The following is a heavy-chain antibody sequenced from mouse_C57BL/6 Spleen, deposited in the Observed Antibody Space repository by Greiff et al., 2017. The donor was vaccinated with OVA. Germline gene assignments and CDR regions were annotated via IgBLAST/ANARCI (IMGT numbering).Heavy chain of an antibody. J-gene: IGHJ2*01. CDR3: ARGYYGSSYPYYFDY. Sequence: QVQLQQSGAELVRPGTSVKMSCKASGYTFTNYWIGWAKQRPGHGLEWIGDIYPGGGYTNYNEKFKGKATLTADKSSSTAYMQFSSLTSEDSAIYYCARGYYGSSYPYYFDYWGQGTTLTVSS. CDR1: GYTFTNYW. D-gene: IGHD1-1*01. V-gene: IGHV1-63*01. CDR2: IYPGGGYT.